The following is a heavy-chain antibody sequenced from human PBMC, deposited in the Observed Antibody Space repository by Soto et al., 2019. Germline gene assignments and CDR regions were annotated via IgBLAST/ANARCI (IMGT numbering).Heavy chain of an antibody. CDR1: GGSISSSSYY. CDR2: IYYSGST. J-gene: IGHJ6*02. CDR3: ARKNLHYYGMDV. V-gene: IGHV4-39*01. Sequence: SETLSLTCTVSGGSISSSSYYWGWIRQPPGKGLEWIGSIYYSGSTYYNPSLKSRVTISVDTSKNQFSLKLSSVTAADTAVYYCARKNLHYYGMDVWGQGTTVTVSS.